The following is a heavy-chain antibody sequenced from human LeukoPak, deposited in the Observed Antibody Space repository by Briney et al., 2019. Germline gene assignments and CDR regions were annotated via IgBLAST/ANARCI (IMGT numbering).Heavy chain of an antibody. J-gene: IGHJ4*02. Sequence: PGGSLRLSCAASGFTFSSYWMNWVRQAPEKGLEWVANIKEGGSRKYYVDSVKGRFTLSRDDANNSLYLQMHSLRAEDTAVYYCARGRGDYWGQGTLVTVSS. CDR1: GFTFSSYW. CDR3: ARGRGDY. D-gene: IGHD3-10*01. V-gene: IGHV3-7*01. CDR2: IKEGGSRK.